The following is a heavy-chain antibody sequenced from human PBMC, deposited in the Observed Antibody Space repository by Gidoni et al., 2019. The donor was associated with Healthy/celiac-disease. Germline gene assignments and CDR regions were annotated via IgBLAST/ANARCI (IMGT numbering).Heavy chain of an antibody. CDR3: ARGGGNFDY. J-gene: IGHJ4*02. Sequence: EVQLVESGGGLVQPGGSLRLSCAASGFTSGRDWMSWVRQAPGKGLEWLANIKQYGSDKNYVYSVKVLFTITRDNAKNSLYLQMTSLRAEDTAVYYCARGGGNFDYWGQGTLVTVSS. D-gene: IGHD3-16*01. V-gene: IGHV3-7*01. CDR2: IKQYGSDK. CDR1: GFTSGRDW.